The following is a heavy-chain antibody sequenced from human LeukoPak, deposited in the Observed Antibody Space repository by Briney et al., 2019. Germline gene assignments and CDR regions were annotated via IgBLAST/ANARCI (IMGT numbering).Heavy chain of an antibody. V-gene: IGHV4-34*01. D-gene: IGHD5-18*01. CDR3: ARDSGGYSYGYGMDV. Sequence: SETLSLTCTVSGGSISGYYWSWIRPPPGKGLEWIGEINHSGSTNYNPSLKSRVTISVDTSKNQFSLKLSSVTAADTAVYYCARDSGGYSYGYGMDVWGQGTTVTVSS. CDR1: GGSISGYY. J-gene: IGHJ6*02. CDR2: INHSGST.